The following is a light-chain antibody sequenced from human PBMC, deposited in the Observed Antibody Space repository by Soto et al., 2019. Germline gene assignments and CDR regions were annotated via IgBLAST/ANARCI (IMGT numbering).Light chain of an antibody. J-gene: IGKJ5*01. V-gene: IGKV3-15*01. CDR3: QQYDNWPIT. CDR1: QSVSSN. Sequence: EIVMTQSPATLSVSPEERATLSCRASQSVSSNLAWYQQKPGQAPRLLIYGASTRATGIPARFSGSGSGTEVTLTISSLQSEDFVVFYCQQYDNWPITFGQGTRLEIK. CDR2: GAS.